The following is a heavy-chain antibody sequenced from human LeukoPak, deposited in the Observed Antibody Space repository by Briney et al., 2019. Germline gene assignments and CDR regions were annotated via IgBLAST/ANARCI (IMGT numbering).Heavy chain of an antibody. CDR3: TTKGDSSSWSDLFDY. CDR2: IKSKTDGGTT. J-gene: IGHJ4*02. V-gene: IGHV3-15*01. CDR1: GFTFSNAW. Sequence: GGSLRLSXAASGFTFSNAWMSWVRQAPGKGLEWVGRIKSKTDGGTTDYAAPVKGRFTISRDDSKNTLYLQMNSLKTEDTAVYYCTTKGDSSSWSDLFDYWGQGTLVTVSS. D-gene: IGHD6-13*01.